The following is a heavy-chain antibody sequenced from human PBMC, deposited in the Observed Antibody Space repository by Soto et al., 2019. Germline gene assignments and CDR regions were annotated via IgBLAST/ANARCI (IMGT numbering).Heavy chain of an antibody. J-gene: IGHJ4*02. D-gene: IGHD3-3*01. V-gene: IGHV4-61*01. CDR1: GGSVRSVSYY. CDR3: ARGQAFWTSYYRMPYYFDY. Sequence: SVTLSLSCTGSGGSVRSVSYYWIWIPQPPGKGLEYIGYLYYSGSTNYNPSLKSRVTISVDTPKNQFSLKLTSVTAADTAIYYCARGQAFWTSYYRMPYYFDYWGQGTLVTVSS. CDR2: LYYSGST.